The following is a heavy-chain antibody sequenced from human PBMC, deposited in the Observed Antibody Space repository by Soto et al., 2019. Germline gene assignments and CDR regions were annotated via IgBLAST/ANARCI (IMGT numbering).Heavy chain of an antibody. J-gene: IGHJ4*02. CDR2: INPDGDVT. CDR1: GHTFTGNY. D-gene: IGHD1-26*01. V-gene: IGHV1-46*01. Sequence: ASVKVSCKASGHTFTGNYMHWVRQAPGQGLEWMGIINPDGDVTTYAHKFRGRVTLTREMSTSTSYMELRSLTSEDTAVYYCASKFSRGSFNSGFDYWGQGTLVTVS. CDR3: ASKFSRGSFNSGFDY.